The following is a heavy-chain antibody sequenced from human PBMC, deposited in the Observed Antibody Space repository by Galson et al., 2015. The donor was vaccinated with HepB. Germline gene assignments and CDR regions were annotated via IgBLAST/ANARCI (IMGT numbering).Heavy chain of an antibody. CDR2: ISYDGSNK. CDR3: AKAVRANRWYFDL. V-gene: IGHV3-30*04. CDR1: GFTFSSYA. Sequence: SLRLSCAASGFTFSSYAMHWVRQAPGKGLEWVAVISYDGSNKYYADSVKGRFTISRDNSKNTLYLQMNSLRAEDTAVYYCAKAVRANRWYFDLWGRGTLVTVSS. J-gene: IGHJ2*01. D-gene: IGHD1-26*01.